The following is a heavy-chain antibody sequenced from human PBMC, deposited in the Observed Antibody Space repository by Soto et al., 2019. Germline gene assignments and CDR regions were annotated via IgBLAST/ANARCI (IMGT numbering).Heavy chain of an antibody. CDR2: IKSKTDGGTT. CDR1: GFTFSNAW. CDR3: TTDWVATVFPSDRRFDY. V-gene: IGHV3-15*01. D-gene: IGHD5-12*01. J-gene: IGHJ4*02. Sequence: EVQLVESGGGLVKPGGSLRLSCAASGFTFSNAWMSWVRQAPGKGLEWVGRIKSKTDGGTTDYAAPVKGRFTISRDDSKNTLYLQMNSLKTEDTAVYYCTTDWVATVFPSDRRFDYWGQGTLVTVSS.